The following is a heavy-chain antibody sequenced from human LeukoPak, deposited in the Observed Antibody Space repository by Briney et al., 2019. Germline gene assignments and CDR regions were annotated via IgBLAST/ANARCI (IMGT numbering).Heavy chain of an antibody. CDR1: GCSFTSSW. V-gene: IGHV5-51*01. CDR3: ARQPGAGWFDP. D-gene: IGHD3-10*01. Sequence: GESLKISCQASGCSFTSSWIGWARQMPGKGLEWMAIINPGDSDTRYSPSFQGQVTISADKSISTVYLQWGSLKASDTAMYYCARQPGAGWFDPWGQGTLVTVS. J-gene: IGHJ5*02. CDR2: INPGDSDT.